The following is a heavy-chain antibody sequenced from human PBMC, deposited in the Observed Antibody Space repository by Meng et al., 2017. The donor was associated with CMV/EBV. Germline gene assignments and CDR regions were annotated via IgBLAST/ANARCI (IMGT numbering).Heavy chain of an antibody. Sequence: GGSLRLSCAASGFTFSSYGMHWVRQAPGKGLEWVAFIRYDGSNKYYADSVKGRFTISRDNSKNTLYLQMNSLRAEDTAVYYCAKVLSNWNHLGAFDYWGQGTLVTVSS. J-gene: IGHJ4*02. CDR1: GFTFSSYG. D-gene: IGHD1-1*01. CDR3: AKVLSNWNHLGAFDY. V-gene: IGHV3-30*02. CDR2: IRYDGSNK.